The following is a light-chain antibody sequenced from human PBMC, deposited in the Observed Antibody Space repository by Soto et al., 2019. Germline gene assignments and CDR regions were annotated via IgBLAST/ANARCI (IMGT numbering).Light chain of an antibody. CDR3: QQSYSTPWT. CDR2: AAS. V-gene: IGKV1-39*01. Sequence: DIQMTPSPSSLSASVGDRVTITCRASQSISSYLNWYQQKPGKAPKLLIYAASSLQSGVPSRFSGSGSGTDSTLTISSPQPEDFATYYCQQSYSTPWTFGQGTKVDIK. J-gene: IGKJ1*01. CDR1: QSISSY.